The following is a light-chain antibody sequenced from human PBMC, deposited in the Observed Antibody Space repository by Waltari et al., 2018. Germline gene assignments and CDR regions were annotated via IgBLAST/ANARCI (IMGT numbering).Light chain of an antibody. CDR2: DTS. CDR3: QMYVRLPVT. V-gene: IGKV3-20*01. CDR1: QSVGRA. Sequence: IVLTQSPGTLALSPGERATLSCRASQSVGRALAWYKQKPGQAPRLLIYDTSTRATGIPDRFSGSGSGTDFSLTISRVEPEDFAVYYCQMYVRLPVTFGQGTKVEVK. J-gene: IGKJ1*01.